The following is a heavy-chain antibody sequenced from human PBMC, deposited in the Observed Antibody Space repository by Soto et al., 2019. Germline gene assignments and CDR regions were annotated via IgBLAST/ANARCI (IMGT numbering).Heavy chain of an antibody. CDR2: IYYSGTT. Sequence: QLQLQESGPGLVKPSQTLSLTCTVSGGSISSGVHYWSWIRQPPGKGLEWIGYIYYSGTTYHNPSLKSRTTISVDTSKNQFSLKLSSVTAADTAVYYCARVPVGGPYGILGYGMDVWGQGTTVTVSS. J-gene: IGHJ6*02. D-gene: IGHD3-9*01. CDR3: ARVPVGGPYGILGYGMDV. CDR1: GGSISSGVHY. V-gene: IGHV4-30-4*01.